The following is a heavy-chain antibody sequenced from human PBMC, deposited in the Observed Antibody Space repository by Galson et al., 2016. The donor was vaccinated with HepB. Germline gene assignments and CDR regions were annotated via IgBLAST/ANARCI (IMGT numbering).Heavy chain of an antibody. J-gene: IGHJ4*02. V-gene: IGHV4-59*01. D-gene: IGHD2-15*01. CDR2: IYYSGST. CDR3: ARFPSYCGGVSCSYDDDDY. Sequence: SETLSLTCTVSGGSINNYYWSWIRQPPGKGLEWIGYIYYSGSTNYNPSLKRRVTMSVDTSKNQFSLKLSSVTAADTAVYYCARFPSYCGGVSCSYDDDDYWGQATLVTVSS. CDR1: GGSINNYY.